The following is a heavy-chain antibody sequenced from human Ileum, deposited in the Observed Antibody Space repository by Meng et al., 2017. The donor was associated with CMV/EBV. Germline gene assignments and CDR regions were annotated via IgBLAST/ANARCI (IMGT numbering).Heavy chain of an antibody. V-gene: IGHV3-11*04. D-gene: IGHD2-2*02. CDR2: INTGSII. J-gene: IGHJ6*02. Sequence: GESLKISCVASGFTFGDYYMTWIRQAPGKGLEWISYINTGSIIYYADSVKGRFTVSRDNAKNSLFLQRNSLRVEDTAVYYCATPPGPGAISSLDVWGQGATVTVSS. CDR3: ATPPGPGAISSLDV. CDR1: GFTFGDYY.